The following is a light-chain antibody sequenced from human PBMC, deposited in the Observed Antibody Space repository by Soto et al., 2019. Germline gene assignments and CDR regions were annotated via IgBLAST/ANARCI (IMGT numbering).Light chain of an antibody. CDR1: QDIRGA. CDR2: DVS. V-gene: IGKV1-13*02. J-gene: IGKJ5*01. CDR3: QQFNSYPIT. Sequence: AIQVTQSPSSLSASVGARVTITCRASQDIRGALAWYQKKPGKAPKLLIYDVSTLESGVPSRFSGSGSGTEFTLTISSLQPEDFGTYYCQQFNSYPITFGHGTRLEIK.